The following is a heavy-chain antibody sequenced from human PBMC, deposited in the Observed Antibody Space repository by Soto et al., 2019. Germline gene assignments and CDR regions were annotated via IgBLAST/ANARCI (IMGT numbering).Heavy chain of an antibody. CDR3: FRWDGSGSYYFDY. CDR2: IYHSGST. CDR1: GGSISSGGYS. D-gene: IGHD3-10*01. Sequence: SETLSLTCAVSGGSISSGGYSWSWILQPPGKDLEWIGYIYHSGSTYYNPSLKSRVTISVDRSKNQFSLKLSSVTAADTAVYYWFRWDGSGSYYFDYWGQGTLVTVAS. J-gene: IGHJ4*02. V-gene: IGHV4-30-2*01.